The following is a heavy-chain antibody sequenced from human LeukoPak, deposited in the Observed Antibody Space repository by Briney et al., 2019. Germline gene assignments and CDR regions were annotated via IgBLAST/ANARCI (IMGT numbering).Heavy chain of an antibody. CDR2: IFHSGSA. Sequence: SETLYVTCNVSGGSISSSSNYWGWIRQSPGKGLGWIASIFHSGSAYVNPSLKSRVTISVDTSKNQFSLTLSSVTAADTALYYCACVSSGTHYSYYDGKDVWGQGISVTVSS. CDR3: ACVSSGTHYSYYDGKDV. J-gene: IGHJ6*02. D-gene: IGHD3-22*01. V-gene: IGHV4-39*01. CDR1: GGSISSSSNY.